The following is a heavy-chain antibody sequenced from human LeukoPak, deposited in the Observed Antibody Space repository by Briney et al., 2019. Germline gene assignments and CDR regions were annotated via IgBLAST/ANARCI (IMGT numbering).Heavy chain of an antibody. Sequence: SETLSLTCTVSGGSISSGSHYWSWIRQPAGKGLEWIGRIYTSGRTNYNPSLKSRVTISIDMSKKQFSLKLSSVTAADTAVYHCARAYYDPLTGYYSGGGPFDSWGQGTLVTVSS. CDR2: IYTSGRT. CDR1: GGSISSGSHY. J-gene: IGHJ4*02. CDR3: ARAYYDPLTGYYSGGGPFDS. V-gene: IGHV4-61*02. D-gene: IGHD3-9*01.